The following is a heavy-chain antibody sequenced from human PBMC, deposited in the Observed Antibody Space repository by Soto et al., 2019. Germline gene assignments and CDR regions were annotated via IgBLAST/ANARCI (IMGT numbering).Heavy chain of an antibody. J-gene: IGHJ4*02. CDR1: GYTFPRSY. D-gene: IGHD6-19*01. CDR2: INPSGGST. V-gene: IGHV1-46*01. Sequence: GGPVKVSCKASGYTFPRSYMHWGRQAPGQGLEWMGIINPSGGSTSYAQKFQGRVTMTRDTSTSTVYMELSSLRSEDTAVYYCARRGSGWSPLDYWGQGTLVTVSS. CDR3: ARRGSGWSPLDY.